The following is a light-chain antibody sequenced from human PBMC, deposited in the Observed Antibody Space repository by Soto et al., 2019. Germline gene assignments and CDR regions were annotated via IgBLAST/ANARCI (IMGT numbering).Light chain of an antibody. V-gene: IGKV1-27*01. CDR2: VAS. CDR3: QKYNSAPWT. J-gene: IGKJ1*01. CDR1: QGVSNY. Sequence: DIQMTQSPSSLSASVGDRVTITCRASQGVSNYLAWYQQQPGKVPKLLIYVASTLQSGVPSRFSGSGSGTDFTLTISSLQPEDVATYYCQKYNSAPWTFGQGTKVEIK.